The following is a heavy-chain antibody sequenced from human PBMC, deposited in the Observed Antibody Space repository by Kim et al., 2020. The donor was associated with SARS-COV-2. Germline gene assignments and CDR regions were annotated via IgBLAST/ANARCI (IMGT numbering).Heavy chain of an antibody. J-gene: IGHJ3*02. Sequence: GGSLRLSCAASGFTFSTYNMNWVRQAPGNALEWVSYITSSSSLIYYADSVKGRFTISRDNAKNSLYLQMSSLRAEDTAVYYCATSGTNAFDIWGQGTMV. CDR1: GFTFSTYN. V-gene: IGHV3-21*01. CDR2: ITSSSSLI. CDR3: ATSGTNAFDI.